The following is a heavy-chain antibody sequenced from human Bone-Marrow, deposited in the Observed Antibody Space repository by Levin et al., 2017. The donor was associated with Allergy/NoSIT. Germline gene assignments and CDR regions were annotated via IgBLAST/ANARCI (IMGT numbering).Heavy chain of an antibody. J-gene: IGHJ5*02. D-gene: IGHD2-21*02. CDR1: GYIFNTYG. CDR2: ISAYNGNR. Sequence: GESLKISCKASGYIFNTYGISWLRQAPGQGLEWMGWISAYNGNRNYARKFQGRVTMTTDTSTSTAYLELRSLRSDDTAIYYCARDTWREFGDCAGWFDAWGQGTLVTVSS. V-gene: IGHV1-18*01. CDR3: ARDTWREFGDCAGWFDA.